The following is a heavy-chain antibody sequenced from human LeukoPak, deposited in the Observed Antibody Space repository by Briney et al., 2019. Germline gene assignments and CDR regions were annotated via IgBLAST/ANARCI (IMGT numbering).Heavy chain of an antibody. Sequence: SVKVSCKASGGTLSSHVISWVRQAPGQGLEWMGGIIPIFDTANYAQKFQGRVTITADESSNTAYMELSSLRSEDAAVYYCARGERAAMVTIDSWGQGTLVTVSS. CDR3: ARGERAAMVTIDS. CDR1: GGTLSSHV. D-gene: IGHD5-18*01. J-gene: IGHJ4*02. V-gene: IGHV1-69*13. CDR2: IIPIFDTA.